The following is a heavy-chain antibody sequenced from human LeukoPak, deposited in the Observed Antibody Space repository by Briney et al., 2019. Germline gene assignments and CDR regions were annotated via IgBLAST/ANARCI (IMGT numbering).Heavy chain of an antibody. V-gene: IGHV3-48*03. Sequence: PGGSLRLSCAASGFTFSSHEMNWVRQAPGKGLEWVSSISSSGSTIYYADSVKGRFTISRDNAKNSLYLQMNSLRAEDTAFYYCARRSRGYALFYFDYWGQGTLDTVSS. CDR2: ISSSGSTI. J-gene: IGHJ4*02. CDR1: GFTFSSHE. CDR3: ARRSRGYALFYFDY. D-gene: IGHD3-22*01.